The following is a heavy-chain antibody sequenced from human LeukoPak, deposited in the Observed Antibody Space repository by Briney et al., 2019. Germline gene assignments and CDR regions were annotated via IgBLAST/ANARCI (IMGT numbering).Heavy chain of an antibody. J-gene: IGHJ4*02. CDR2: INPNSGGT. Sequence: GASVKVSCKASGYTFTSYGISWVRQAPGQGLEWMGWINPNSGGTNYAQKFQGRVTMTRDTSISTAYMELSRLRSDDTAVYYCARVMSSGWYVDYWGQGTLVTVSS. CDR1: GYTFTSYG. V-gene: IGHV1-2*02. CDR3: ARVMSSGWYVDY. D-gene: IGHD6-19*01.